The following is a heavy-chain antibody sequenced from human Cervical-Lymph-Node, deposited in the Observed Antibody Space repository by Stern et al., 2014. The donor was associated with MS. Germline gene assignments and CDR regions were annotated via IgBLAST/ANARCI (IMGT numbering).Heavy chain of an antibody. V-gene: IGHV4-30-4*01. Sequence: VQLVESGPGLVKPSQTLSLTCTVSGDSISSGDYYWSWIRQTPGKGLESIGFICYTGITYDNPSLKSRLTISVDTSKNTFSLKLSSVTAADTAVYYCARGRSIFDSWGQGTLVAVSS. J-gene: IGHJ4*02. CDR1: GDSISSGDYY. CDR2: ICYTGIT. D-gene: IGHD6-6*01. CDR3: ARGRSIFDS.